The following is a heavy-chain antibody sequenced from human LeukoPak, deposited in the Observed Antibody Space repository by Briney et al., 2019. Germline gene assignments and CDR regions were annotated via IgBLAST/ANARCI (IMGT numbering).Heavy chain of an antibody. V-gene: IGHV4-34*01. CDR1: GGSFSGYY. CDR2: INHSGST. Sequence: PSETLSLTCAVYGGSFSGYYWSWIRQPPGKGLEWIGEINHSGSTNYNPSLKSRVTISVDTSKNQFSLKLRSATAADTAVYYCARAILTASGSVWYFDLWGRGTLVTVSS. CDR3: ARAILTASGSVWYFDL. J-gene: IGHJ2*01. D-gene: IGHD3-3*01.